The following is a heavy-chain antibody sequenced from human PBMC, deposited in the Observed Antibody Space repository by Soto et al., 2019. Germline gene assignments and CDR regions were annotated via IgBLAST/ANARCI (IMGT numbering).Heavy chain of an antibody. CDR3: AGRKERSGPHYFDY. D-gene: IGHD6-25*01. J-gene: IGHJ4*02. V-gene: IGHV1-8*01. CDR2: MNPYSGNT. Sequence: GASVKVSCKASGYTFTTYDISWVRQATGQGLEWMGWMNPYSGNTGYAQKFQGRVTVTRNTPISTVYMELSGLRPDDTAVYYCAGRKERSGPHYFDYWGQGSQVTVSS. CDR1: GYTFTTYD.